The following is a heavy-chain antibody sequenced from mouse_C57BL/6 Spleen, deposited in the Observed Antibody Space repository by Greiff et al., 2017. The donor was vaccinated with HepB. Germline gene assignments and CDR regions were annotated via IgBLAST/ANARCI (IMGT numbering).Heavy chain of an antibody. J-gene: IGHJ2*01. CDR2: IRLKSDNYAT. CDR1: GFTFSNYW. CDR3: TGALGQDYFDY. V-gene: IGHV6-3*01. D-gene: IGHD4-1*01. Sequence: EVKVEESGGGLVQPGGSMKLSCVASGFTFSNYWMNWVRQSPEKGLEWVAQIRLKSDNYATHYAESVKGRFTISRDDSKSSVYLQMNNLRAEDTGIYYCTGALGQDYFDYWGQGTTLTVSS.